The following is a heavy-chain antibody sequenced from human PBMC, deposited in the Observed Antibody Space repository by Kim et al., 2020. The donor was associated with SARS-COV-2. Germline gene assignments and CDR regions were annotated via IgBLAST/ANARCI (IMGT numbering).Heavy chain of an antibody. CDR3: AKDRVIFGVVTIADY. J-gene: IGHJ4*02. CDR2: ISYDGSNK. CDR1: GFTFSSYG. Sequence: GGSLRLSCAASGFTFSSYGMHWVRQAPGKGLEWVAVISYDGSNKYYADSVKGRFTISRDNSKNTLYLQMNSLRAEDTAVYYCAKDRVIFGVVTIADYWGQGTLVTVSS. D-gene: IGHD3-3*01. V-gene: IGHV3-30*18.